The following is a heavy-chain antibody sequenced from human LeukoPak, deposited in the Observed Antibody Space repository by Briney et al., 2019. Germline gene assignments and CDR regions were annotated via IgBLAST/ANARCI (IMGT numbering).Heavy chain of an antibody. D-gene: IGHD1-1*01. CDR2: IYSGGST. CDR3: AREKLERRWIDYYYYYGMDV. CDR1: GFTVSSNY. J-gene: IGHJ6*02. V-gene: IGHV3-53*04. Sequence: GGSLRLSCAASGFTVSSNYMSWVRQAPGKGLEWGSVIYSGGSTYYADSVKGRFTISRHNSKNTLYLQMNSLRAEDTAVYYCAREKLERRWIDYYYYYGMDVWGQGTTVTVSS.